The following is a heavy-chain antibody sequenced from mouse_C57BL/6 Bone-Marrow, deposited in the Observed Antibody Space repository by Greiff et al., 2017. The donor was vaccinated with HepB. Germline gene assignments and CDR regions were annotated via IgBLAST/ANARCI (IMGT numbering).Heavy chain of an antibody. J-gene: IGHJ3*01. Sequence: QVQLKESGAELVRPGTSVKVSCKASGYAFTNYLIEWVKQRPGQGLEWIGVINPGSGGTNYNEKFKGKATLTADKSSSTAYMQLSSLTSEDSAVYFCARSEGYYDYDGAWFAYWGQGTLVTVSA. D-gene: IGHD2-4*01. CDR1: GYAFTNYL. V-gene: IGHV1-54*01. CDR3: ARSEGYYDYDGAWFAY. CDR2: INPGSGGT.